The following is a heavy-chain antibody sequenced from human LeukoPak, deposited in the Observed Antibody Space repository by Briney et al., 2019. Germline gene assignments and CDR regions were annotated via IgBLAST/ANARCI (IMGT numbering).Heavy chain of an antibody. CDR3: AKASSSSWYLFDY. D-gene: IGHD6-13*01. V-gene: IGHV3-23*01. CDR1: GFSFSTYG. CDR2: ISGSGGST. Sequence: GGSLRLSCAASGFSFSTYGMSWVRQAPGKGLEWDSTISGSGGSTYYADSVKGRLTISRDNSKNTLSLQMNSLRAEDTAVYYCAKASSSSWYLFDYWGQGTLVIVSS. J-gene: IGHJ4*02.